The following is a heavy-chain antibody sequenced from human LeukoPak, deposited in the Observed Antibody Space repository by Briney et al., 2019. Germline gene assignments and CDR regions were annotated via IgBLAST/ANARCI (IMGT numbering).Heavy chain of an antibody. CDR3: ARERGNSGYDFFDY. J-gene: IGHJ4*02. CDR1: GYTFTGYY. V-gene: IGHV1-2*02. D-gene: IGHD5-12*01. Sequence: ASVKVSCKASGYTFTGYYMHWVRQAPGQGLEWMGWINPNSGGTNYAQKFQGRVTMTRDTSISTAYMELSRLRSDDTAVYYCARERGNSGYDFFDYWGQGTLVTVSS. CDR2: INPNSGGT.